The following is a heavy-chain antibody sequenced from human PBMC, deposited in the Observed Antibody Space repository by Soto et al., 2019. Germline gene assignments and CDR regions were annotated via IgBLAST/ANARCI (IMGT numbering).Heavy chain of an antibody. CDR3: ARLGCSSTSCYAYYYYGMDV. D-gene: IGHD2-2*01. CDR1: GYSFTSYW. V-gene: IGHV5-10-1*01. CDR2: IDPSDSYT. Sequence: PGESLKISCKGSGYSFTSYWISWVRQMPGKGLEWMGRIDPSDSYTNYSPSFQGHVTISADKSISTAYLQWSSLKASDTAMYYCARLGCSSTSCYAYYYYGMDVWGQGTTVTVS. J-gene: IGHJ6*02.